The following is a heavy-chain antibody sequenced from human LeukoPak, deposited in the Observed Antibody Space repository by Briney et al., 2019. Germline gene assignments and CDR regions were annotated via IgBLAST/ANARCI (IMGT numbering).Heavy chain of an antibody. J-gene: IGHJ4*02. CDR2: ISAYNGNT. V-gene: IGHV1-18*01. CDR3: ATDYPNTVTTFLL. D-gene: IGHD4-17*01. Sequence: ASVKVSCKASGYTFTSYGISWVRQAPGQGLEWMGWISAYNGNTNYAQKLQGRVTMTTDTSTSTAYMELSSLRSEDTAVYYCATDYPNTVTTFLLWGQGTLVTVSS. CDR1: GYTFTSYG.